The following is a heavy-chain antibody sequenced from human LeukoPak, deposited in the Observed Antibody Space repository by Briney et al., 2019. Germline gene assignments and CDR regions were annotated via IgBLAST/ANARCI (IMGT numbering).Heavy chain of an antibody. D-gene: IGHD1-26*01. V-gene: IGHV3-30-3*02. CDR2: ISYDGSNK. J-gene: IGHJ4*02. Sequence: GGSLRLSCAASGFTFSSYAMHWVRQAPGKGLEWVAVISYDGSNKYYADSVKGRFTISRDNSKNTLYLQMNSLRAEDTAVYYCAKLHELGAKRLFDYWGQGTLVTVSS. CDR1: GFTFSSYA. CDR3: AKLHELGAKRLFDY.